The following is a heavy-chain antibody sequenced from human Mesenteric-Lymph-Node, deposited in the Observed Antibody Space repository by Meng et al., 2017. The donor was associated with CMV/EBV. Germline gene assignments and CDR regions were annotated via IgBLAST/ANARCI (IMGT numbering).Heavy chain of an antibody. D-gene: IGHD2-2*01. CDR1: GARVPSNSDA. J-gene: IGHJ5*02. Sequence: SQTLSLPCAISGARVPSNSDAWNWLRPSPSVGLGWLGRTYYSSKCYNDYAVSVISRITINPDTSKNLFSLQLNAVTPDVTAVYYCASYVGVVPAAILNGFDLWGQGTLVTVSS. CDR3: ASYVGVVPAAILNGFDL. CDR2: TYYSSKCYN. V-gene: IGHV6-1*01.